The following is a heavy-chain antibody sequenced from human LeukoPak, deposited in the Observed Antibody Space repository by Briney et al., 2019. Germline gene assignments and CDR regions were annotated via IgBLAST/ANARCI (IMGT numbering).Heavy chain of an antibody. J-gene: IGHJ4*02. CDR1: GFVVSGVF. CDR2: IYTNGDT. D-gene: IGHD4/OR15-4a*01. CDR3: ARGGAPNLADF. Sequence: PGGSLRLSCAASGFVVSGVFMSWVRQAPGQGLEWVSIIYTNGDTYYADSLTGRLIISRDNYKNTVFLQMDSLRIEDTAVYYCARGGAPNLADFWGPGTPVTVSS. V-gene: IGHV3-53*01.